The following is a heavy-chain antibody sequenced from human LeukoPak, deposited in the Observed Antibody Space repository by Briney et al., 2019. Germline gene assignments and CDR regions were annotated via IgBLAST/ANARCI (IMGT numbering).Heavy chain of an antibody. Sequence: ASVKVSCKASGYTFTSYYMHWVRQAPGQGLEWMGIINPSGGSTSYAQKFQGRVTMTRDMSTSTVYMELSSLRSEDTAVYYCATTTGGSGYNAPFDYWGQGTLVIVSS. CDR1: GYTFTSYY. CDR2: INPSGGST. J-gene: IGHJ4*02. CDR3: ATTTGGSGYNAPFDY. V-gene: IGHV1-46*01. D-gene: IGHD3-22*01.